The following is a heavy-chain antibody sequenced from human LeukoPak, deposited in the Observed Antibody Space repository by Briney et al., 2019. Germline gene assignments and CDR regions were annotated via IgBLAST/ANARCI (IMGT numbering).Heavy chain of an antibody. J-gene: IGHJ4*02. Sequence: PGGSLRLSCAASGFTFDDYGMSWVRQAPGKGLEWVSYISSSGSTIYYADTVKGRFTISRDNAKTSLYLQMNSLRAEDTAVYYCARDYYDSSGYYYFDYWGQGTLVTVSS. CDR1: GFTFDDYG. CDR3: ARDYYDSSGYYYFDY. V-gene: IGHV3-11*01. CDR2: ISSSGSTI. D-gene: IGHD3-22*01.